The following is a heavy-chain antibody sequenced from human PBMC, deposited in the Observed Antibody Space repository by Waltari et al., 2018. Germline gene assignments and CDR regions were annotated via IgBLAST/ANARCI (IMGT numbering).Heavy chain of an antibody. CDR3: ARFRIVVPAATYYYYYGMDV. V-gene: IGHV4-39*01. CDR1: GGSISSSSYY. J-gene: IGHJ6*02. Sequence: QLQLQESGPGLVKPSETLSLTCTVSGGSISSSSYYWGWIRQPPGKGLEWIGSIYYSGSTNYNPSLKGRVTISVDTSKNQFSLKLSSVTAADTAVYYCARFRIVVPAATYYYYYGMDVWGQGTTVTVSS. D-gene: IGHD2-2*01. CDR2: IYYSGST.